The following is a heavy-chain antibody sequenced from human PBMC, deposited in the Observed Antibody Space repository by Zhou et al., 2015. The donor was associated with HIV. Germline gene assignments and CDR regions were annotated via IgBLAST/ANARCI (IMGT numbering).Heavy chain of an antibody. J-gene: IGHJ4*02. Sequence: QVQLVQSGTEVKKPGSSVKVSCKASGGTFSGSDISWVRQAPGQGLEWMGGINPLFNIEDYAQRFRGRLTISADKFTSTAYMELSSLRSEDAAVYYCARGGGSGWSYWGQGNPGHRVL. V-gene: IGHV1-69*17. D-gene: IGHD6-19*01. CDR3: ARGGGSGWSY. CDR2: INPLFNIE. CDR1: GGTFSGSD.